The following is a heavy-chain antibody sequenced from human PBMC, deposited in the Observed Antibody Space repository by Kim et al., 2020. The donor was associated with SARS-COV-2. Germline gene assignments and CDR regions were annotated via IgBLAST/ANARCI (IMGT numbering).Heavy chain of an antibody. CDR1: GGSFSGYY. CDR2: INHSGST. CDR3: ARGEGYCSSTSFYLTCFDY. V-gene: IGHV4-34*01. Sequence: SETLSLTCAVYGGSFSGYYWSWIRQPPGKGLEWIGEINHSGSTNYNPSPKSRVTISVDTSKNQFSLKLSSVTAADTAVYCCARGEGYCSSTSFYLTCFDYWGQGTLVTVSS. J-gene: IGHJ4*02. D-gene: IGHD2-2*01.